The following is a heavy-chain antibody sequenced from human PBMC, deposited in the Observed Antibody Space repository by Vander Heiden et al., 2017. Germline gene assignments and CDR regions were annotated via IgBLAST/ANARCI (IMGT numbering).Heavy chain of an antibody. Sequence: EVQLVESGGGLVQPGGSLRLSCAASGFTFSSYSMNWVRQAPGKGLEWVSYISSSSSTISYEDSVKGRFTISRDNAKNSLYLQMNSRRDEDTAVYYCARGRGWFTDYWGQGTLVTVSS. CDR1: GFTFSSYS. CDR2: ISSSSSTI. V-gene: IGHV3-48*02. J-gene: IGHJ4*02. D-gene: IGHD2-15*01. CDR3: ARGRGWFTDY.